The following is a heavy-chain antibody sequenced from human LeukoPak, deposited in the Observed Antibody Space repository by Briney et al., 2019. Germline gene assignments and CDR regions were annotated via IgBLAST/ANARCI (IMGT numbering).Heavy chain of an antibody. Sequence: ASVKVSCKSSGYTFTSYGIIWVRQAPGQGLEWMGWISAYNGNTNYAQKLQGRVTMTTDTPTSTAYMELRSLRSDDTAVYYCARDRRSLAIAAAGRGFDYWGQGTLVTVSS. J-gene: IGHJ4*02. V-gene: IGHV1-18*01. D-gene: IGHD6-13*01. CDR3: ARDRRSLAIAAAGRGFDY. CDR1: GYTFTSYG. CDR2: ISAYNGNT.